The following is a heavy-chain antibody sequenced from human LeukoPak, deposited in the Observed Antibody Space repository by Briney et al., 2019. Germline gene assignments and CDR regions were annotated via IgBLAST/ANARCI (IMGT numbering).Heavy chain of an antibody. CDR1: GGSISSYY. Sequence: SETLSLTCTVSGGSISSYYWSWIRQPPGKRLEWIGYIYYSGSTNYNPSLKSRVTISVDTSKNQFSLKLSSVTAADTAVYYCARYSSGWYEDYWGQGTLVTVCS. CDR3: ARYSSGWYEDY. CDR2: IYYSGST. J-gene: IGHJ4*02. V-gene: IGHV4-59*01. D-gene: IGHD6-19*01.